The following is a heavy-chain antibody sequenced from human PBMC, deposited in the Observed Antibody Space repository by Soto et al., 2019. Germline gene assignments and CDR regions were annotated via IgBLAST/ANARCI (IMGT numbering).Heavy chain of an antibody. CDR3: AKDRSVDTRDWFDP. V-gene: IGHV3-23*01. CDR1: GFTFGTYA. Sequence: PGGSLRLSCAASGFTFGTYAMNWVRQAPGKGLEWVSGISGSGGSTYYTDSVKGRFTISRDNSKNTLYLQMNSLRADDTAVYYCAKDRSVDTRDWFDPSGQGTRVTVSP. J-gene: IGHJ5*02. CDR2: ISGSGGST. D-gene: IGHD5-18*01.